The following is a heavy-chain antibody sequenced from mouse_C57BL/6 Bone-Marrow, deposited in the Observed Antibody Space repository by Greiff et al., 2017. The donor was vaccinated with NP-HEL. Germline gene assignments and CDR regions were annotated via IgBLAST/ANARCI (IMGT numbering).Heavy chain of an antibody. J-gene: IGHJ4*01. CDR1: GFTFSSYG. V-gene: IGHV5-6*01. Sequence: EVNVVESGGDLVKPGGSLKLSCAASGFTFSSYGMSWVRQTPDKRLEWVATISSGGSYTYYPDSVKGRFTISRDNAKNTLYLQMSSLKSEDTAMYYCARQTGKKGYAMDYWGQGTSVTVSS. CDR2: ISSGGSYT. CDR3: ARQTGKKGYAMDY. D-gene: IGHD4-1*01.